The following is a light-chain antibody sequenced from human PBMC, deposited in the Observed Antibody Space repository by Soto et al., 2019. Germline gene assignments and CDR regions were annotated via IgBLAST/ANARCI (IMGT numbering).Light chain of an antibody. CDR1: QSVSSK. CDR3: QQRHMWPIK. Sequence: EIVMTQSPATLSVSPWEGATLSCRASQSVSSKLAWYQQKPGQAPRLLIYDAYNRATGIPPRFSGSGSGTDFTLTISSLEPEDSAVYYCQQRHMWPIKFGQGTRLEIK. V-gene: IGKV3-11*01. J-gene: IGKJ5*01. CDR2: DAY.